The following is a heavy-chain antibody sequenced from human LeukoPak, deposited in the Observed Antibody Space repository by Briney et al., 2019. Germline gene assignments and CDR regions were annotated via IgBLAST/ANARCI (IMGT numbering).Heavy chain of an antibody. V-gene: IGHV3-23*01. D-gene: IGHD6-13*01. CDR3: AKELIVAAGSGMDY. CDR1: GFTFSSYA. CDR2: ISGSGDST. Sequence: GGSLRLSCAASGFTFSSYAMSWVRHAPGKGLEWVSIISGSGDSTYYADSVKGRFTISRDNSENTLRLQMNSLRAEDTALYYCAKELIVAAGSGMDYWGQGTLVTVSS. J-gene: IGHJ4*02.